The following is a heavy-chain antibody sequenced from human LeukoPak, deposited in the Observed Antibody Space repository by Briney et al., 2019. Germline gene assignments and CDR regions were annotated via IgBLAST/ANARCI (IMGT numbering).Heavy chain of an antibody. CDR2: IYPGDSDT. J-gene: IGHJ4*02. CDR3: ARLYYYDRGGYYGDY. CDR1: GYSFSIYW. Sequence: GEALQISSKTSGYSFSIYWIGWVRQMPGKGLEWMGIIYPGDSDTRYSPSFQGQVTISADKSISTAYLQWTSLKASDTAMYYCARLYYYDRGGYYGDYWGQGTLVTVS. V-gene: IGHV5-51*01. D-gene: IGHD3-22*01.